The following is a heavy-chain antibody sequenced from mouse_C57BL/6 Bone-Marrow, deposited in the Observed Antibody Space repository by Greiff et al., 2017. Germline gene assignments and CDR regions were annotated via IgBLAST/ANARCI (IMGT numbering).Heavy chain of an antibody. CDR2: IYPRSGNT. CDR3: AGGGGSSHFDY. D-gene: IGHD1-1*02. J-gene: IGHJ2*01. Sequence: QVQLQQSGAELARPGASVKLSCKASGYTFTSYGISWVKQRTGQGLAWIGEIYPRSGNTYYNEKFKGKATLTSDKSSSTAYMELRSLTSEDSAVYFCAGGGGSSHFDYWGQGTTLTVSS. V-gene: IGHV1-81*01. CDR1: GYTFTSYG.